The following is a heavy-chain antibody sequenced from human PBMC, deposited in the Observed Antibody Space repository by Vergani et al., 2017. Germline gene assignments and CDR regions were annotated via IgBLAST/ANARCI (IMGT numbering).Heavy chain of an antibody. V-gene: IGHV4-39*01. CDR2: IYYSGST. J-gene: IGHJ5*02. CDR1: GGSISSSSYY. CDR3: ARHFSLGSGLNWFDP. Sequence: QLQLQESGPGLVKPSETLSLTCTVSGGSISSSSYYWGWLRQPPGKGLEWIGSIYYSGSTYYNPSLKSRVTISVDTSKNQFSLKLSSVTAADTAVYYCARHFSLGSGLNWFDPWGQGTLVTVSS. D-gene: IGHD6-19*01.